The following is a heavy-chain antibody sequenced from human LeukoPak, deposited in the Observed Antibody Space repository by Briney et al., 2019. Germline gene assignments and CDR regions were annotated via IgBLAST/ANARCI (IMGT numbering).Heavy chain of an antibody. D-gene: IGHD1-26*01. CDR3: ARHSGLYSDFYFDY. CDR1: GDSFSSYY. J-gene: IGHJ4*02. V-gene: IGHV4-59*08. Sequence: SETLSLTCTVCGDSFSSYYWSWIRQSPGKGLEWIAYISDSGSTNHNPSLKSRVTISVDTSKKQLSLKLSSVTAADTAVYYCARHSGLYSDFYFDYWGQGTLVTVSS. CDR2: ISDSGST.